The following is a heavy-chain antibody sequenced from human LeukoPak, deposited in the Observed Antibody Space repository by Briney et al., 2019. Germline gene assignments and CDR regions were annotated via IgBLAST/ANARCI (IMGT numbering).Heavy chain of an antibody. V-gene: IGHV3-30*18. CDR1: GFTFSSYG. D-gene: IGHD3-9*01. Sequence: GRSLRLSCAASGFTFSSYGMRWVRQAPGKGLGWVAVISYDGSNKYYADSVKGRFTISRDNSKNTLYLQMNSLRAEDTAVYYCAKSIFDWQDEYYGMDVWGQGTTVTVSS. CDR3: AKSIFDWQDEYYGMDV. CDR2: ISYDGSNK. J-gene: IGHJ6*02.